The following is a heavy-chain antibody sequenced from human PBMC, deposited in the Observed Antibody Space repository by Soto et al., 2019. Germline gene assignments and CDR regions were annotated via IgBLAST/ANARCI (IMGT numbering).Heavy chain of an antibody. Sequence: ASVKVSCKASGYTFTGYYMHWVRQATGQRLEWMGWINPNSGGTNYAQKFQGWVTMTRDTSISTAYMELSRLRSDDTAVYYCARAVVVVPAAREREAYYYYYGMDVWGQGTTVTVSS. CDR2: INPNSGGT. D-gene: IGHD2-2*01. CDR3: ARAVVVVPAAREREAYYYYYGMDV. V-gene: IGHV1-2*04. CDR1: GYTFTGYY. J-gene: IGHJ6*02.